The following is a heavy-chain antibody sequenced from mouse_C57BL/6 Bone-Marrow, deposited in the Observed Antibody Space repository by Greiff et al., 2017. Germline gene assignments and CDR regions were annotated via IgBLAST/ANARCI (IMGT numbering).Heavy chain of an antibody. Sequence: VQVVESGPGLVQPSQSLSITCTVSGFSLPSYGVHWVRQSPGKGLEWLGVIWSGGSTDYNAAFISRLSISKDNSKSQVFFKMNSLQADDTAIYYCARRGLFWYFDVWGTGTTVTVSS. CDR2: IWSGGST. D-gene: IGHD6-5*01. CDR3: ARRGLFWYFDV. J-gene: IGHJ1*03. CDR1: GFSLPSYG. V-gene: IGHV2-2*01.